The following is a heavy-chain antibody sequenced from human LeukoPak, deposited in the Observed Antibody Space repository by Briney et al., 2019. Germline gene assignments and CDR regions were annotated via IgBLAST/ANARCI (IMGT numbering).Heavy chain of an antibody. CDR1: GYTFTSYG. D-gene: IGHD6-19*01. V-gene: IGHV1-18*01. J-gene: IGHJ4*02. CDR2: ISTYNGNT. Sequence: GASVKVSCKSSGYTFTSYGINWVRQPPAQGREGVGWISTYNGNTNYAHKLQGRLTMTTDTSTSTAYMEMRSLRSDDTAVYYCARVELSILGIAVQGIDYWGQGTLVTVSS. CDR3: ARVELSILGIAVQGIDY.